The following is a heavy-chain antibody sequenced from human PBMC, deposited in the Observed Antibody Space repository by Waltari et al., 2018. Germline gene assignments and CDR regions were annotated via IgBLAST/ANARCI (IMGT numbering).Heavy chain of an antibody. CDR3: ARIGVYCSSTSCSPNWFDP. D-gene: IGHD2-2*01. CDR2: IYYSGST. Sequence: QLQLQESGPGLVKPSETLSLTCTVSGGSISSSSYYWGWIRQPPGKGLEWIGSIYYSGSTYYDPSIKSRVTISVDTAKNQFSLKLSSVTAADTAVYYCARIGVYCSSTSCSPNWFDPWGQGTLVTVSS. CDR1: GGSISSSSYY. V-gene: IGHV4-39*07. J-gene: IGHJ5*02.